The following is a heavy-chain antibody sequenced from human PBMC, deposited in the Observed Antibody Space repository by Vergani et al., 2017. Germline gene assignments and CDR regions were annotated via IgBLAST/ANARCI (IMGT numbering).Heavy chain of an antibody. CDR3: ASGDIVVVTNWFDP. D-gene: IGHD2-15*01. J-gene: IGHJ5*02. Sequence: QVQLVQSGAEVKKPGASVKVSCKASGYTFTSYAMHWVRQAPGQRLEWMGWINAGNGNTKYSQKFQGRVTITRDTSASTAYMERSSLRSEDTAVYYGASGDIVVVTNWFDPWGQGTLVTVSS. CDR1: GYTFTSYA. V-gene: IGHV1-3*01. CDR2: INAGNGNT.